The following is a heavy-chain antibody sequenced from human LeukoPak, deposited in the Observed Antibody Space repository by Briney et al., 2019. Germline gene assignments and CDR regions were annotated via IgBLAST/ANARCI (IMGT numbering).Heavy chain of an antibody. Sequence: GGSLRLSCAASGFTFSSYSMNWVRQAPGKGLEWVSSISSSSSYIYYADSVKGRFTISRDNAKNSLYLQMNSLRAEDTAVYYCARGGYYYDSSGYYRMDAFDIWGQGTMVTVSS. CDR2: ISSSSSYI. D-gene: IGHD3-22*01. V-gene: IGHV3-21*01. J-gene: IGHJ3*02. CDR3: ARGGYYYDSSGYYRMDAFDI. CDR1: GFTFSSYS.